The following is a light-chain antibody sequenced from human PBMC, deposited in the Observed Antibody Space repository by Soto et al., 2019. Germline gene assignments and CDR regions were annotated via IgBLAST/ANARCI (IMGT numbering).Light chain of an antibody. V-gene: IGLV2-23*03. CDR3: CSYAGRSTFMV. Sequence: QSALTQPAYVSGSPGQSITISCTGTSSDVGSYNLVSWYQQHPGKAPKLMIYEGSKRPSGVSNRFSGSKSGNTDSLSISWLQSEDEADYYCCSYAGRSTFMVFGGGTKVTVL. J-gene: IGLJ2*01. CDR1: SSDVGSYNL. CDR2: EGS.